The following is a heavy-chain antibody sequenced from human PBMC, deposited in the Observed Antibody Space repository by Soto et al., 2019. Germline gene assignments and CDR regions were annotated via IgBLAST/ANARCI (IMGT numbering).Heavy chain of an antibody. D-gene: IGHD1-26*01. CDR1: GYSFSNYW. CDR3: ARLPNLYSPYFDY. Sequence: PGESLKISCQGSGYSFSNYWIGWVRQMPGKGLEWIGILFPGDFDTKYSPSFQGQVTISVDKSITTAYLLFTSLKASDTAIYFCARLPNLYSPYFDYWGQGTLVTVSS. J-gene: IGHJ4*02. V-gene: IGHV5-51*01. CDR2: LFPGDFDT.